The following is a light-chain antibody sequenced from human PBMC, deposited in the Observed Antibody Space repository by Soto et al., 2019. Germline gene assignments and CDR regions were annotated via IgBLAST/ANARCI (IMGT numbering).Light chain of an antibody. J-gene: IGLJ2*01. CDR3: SSYTSSSSVV. CDR1: SSDVGGYEY. Sequence: QSVLTQPPSASGSPGQSVTISCTGSSSDVGGYEYVSWYQQHPGKAPKLIIYEVSNRPSGVSNRFSGSKSGNTASLTISGLQAEDEADYYCSSYTSSSSVVFGGGTQLTVL. V-gene: IGLV2-14*01. CDR2: EVS.